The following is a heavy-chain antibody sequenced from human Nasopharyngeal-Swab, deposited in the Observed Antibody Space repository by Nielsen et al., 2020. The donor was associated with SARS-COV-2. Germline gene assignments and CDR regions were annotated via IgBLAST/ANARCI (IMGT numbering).Heavy chain of an antibody. CDR1: GFTFTDYW. Sequence: LSLTCAVSGFTFTDYWMHWLRQSPGKGPVWLSRIDNDGSSTTYADSVRGRFTISRDNARNTLFLQLHSLRAEDTAVYYCARESYSWSWYGPDYWGQGTQVTVSS. V-gene: IGHV3-74*03. J-gene: IGHJ4*02. CDR3: ARESYSWSWYGPDY. CDR2: IDNDGSST. D-gene: IGHD1-26*01.